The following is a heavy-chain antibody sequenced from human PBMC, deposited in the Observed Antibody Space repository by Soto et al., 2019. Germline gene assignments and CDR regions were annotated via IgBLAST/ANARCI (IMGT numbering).Heavy chain of an antibody. CDR3: AKKVPGSNPLDS. CDR2: ILGGVAST. D-gene: IGHD1-1*01. V-gene: IGHV3-23*01. J-gene: IGHJ4*02. CDR1: GFTFSTYV. Sequence: PGGSLRLSCAASGFTFSTYVMNWVRQAPGQWLEWVSSILGGVASTYYADSVRGRFTISRDNSKNTLYLQMNSLRVEDTAVYYCAKKVPGSNPLDSWGQGALVTVSS.